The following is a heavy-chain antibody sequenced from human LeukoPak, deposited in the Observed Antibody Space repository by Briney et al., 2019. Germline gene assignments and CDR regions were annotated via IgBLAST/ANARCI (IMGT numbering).Heavy chain of an antibody. V-gene: IGHV3-30*04. D-gene: IGHD2-21*02. J-gene: IGHJ4*02. CDR3: ARDPLAYCGGDCSYLDY. CDR1: GFTFSSYA. Sequence: PGGSLRLSCAASGFTFSSYAMHWVRQAPGKGLEWVAVISYDGSNKYYADSVKGRFTISRDNSKNTLYLQMNSLRAEDTAVYYCARDPLAYCGGDCSYLDYWGQGTLVTVSS. CDR2: ISYDGSNK.